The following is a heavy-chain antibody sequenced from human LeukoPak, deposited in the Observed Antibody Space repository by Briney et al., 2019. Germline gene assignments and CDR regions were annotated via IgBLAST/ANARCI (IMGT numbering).Heavy chain of an antibody. CDR2: IHCSGRT. J-gene: IGHJ4*02. D-gene: IGHD1-26*01. CDR3: ARHTPATVGIYFDY. V-gene: IGHV4-39*01. Sequence: SETLSLTCTVSGGSISSNTYYWGWIRQTPEKGLDWIGSIHCSGRTLYNPSLDSRVTISVDTSTHQFSLRLTSVTGADTAVYYCARHTPATVGIYFDYWGQGTLVTVSS. CDR1: GGSISSNTYY.